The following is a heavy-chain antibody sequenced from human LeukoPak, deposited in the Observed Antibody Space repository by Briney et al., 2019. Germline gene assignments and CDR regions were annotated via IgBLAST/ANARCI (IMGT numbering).Heavy chain of an antibody. CDR2: ISAYNGNT. CDR1: GYSFTAYY. D-gene: IGHD1-26*01. Sequence: ASVKVSCKASGYSFTAYYMHWVRQAPGQGLEWMGWISAYNGNTNYAQKLQGRVTMTTDTSTSTAYMELRSLRSDDTAVYYCARLALQEVGPTQTYYLDYWGQGTLVTVSS. V-gene: IGHV1-18*04. CDR3: ARLALQEVGPTQTYYLDY. J-gene: IGHJ4*02.